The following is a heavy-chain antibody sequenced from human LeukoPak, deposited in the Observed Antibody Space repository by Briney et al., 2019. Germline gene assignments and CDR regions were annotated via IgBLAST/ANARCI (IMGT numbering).Heavy chain of an antibody. Sequence: GASGKVSGKASGYTFTSYYMHWGRRAPGQGLEWVGIINPSGGSTSYAQKFQGRVTMTRAMSTSTVYMELSSLRSEDTAVYYCARENQRVDPWGQGTLVTVSS. CDR1: GYTFTSYY. J-gene: IGHJ5*02. D-gene: IGHD5-24*01. CDR2: INPSGGST. V-gene: IGHV1-46*01. CDR3: ARENQRVDP.